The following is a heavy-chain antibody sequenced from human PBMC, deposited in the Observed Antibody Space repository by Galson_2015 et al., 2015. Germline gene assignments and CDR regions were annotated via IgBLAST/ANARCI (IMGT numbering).Heavy chain of an antibody. J-gene: IGHJ4*02. CDR3: AREYADY. Sequence: SETLSLTCTVSGGSMSRSFWTWIRQSPGKGLEWIGHAYSSGDTKYNPSLDGRVTISVDTSKNEVSLKLTSVTAEDTAVYYCAREYADYWGQGTLVTVSA. V-gene: IGHV4-59*12. CDR2: AYSSGDT. D-gene: IGHD2-2*01. CDR1: GGSMSRSF.